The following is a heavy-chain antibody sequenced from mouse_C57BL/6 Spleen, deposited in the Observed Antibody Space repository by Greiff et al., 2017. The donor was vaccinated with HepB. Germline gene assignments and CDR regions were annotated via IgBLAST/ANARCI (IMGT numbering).Heavy chain of an antibody. Sequence: EVNLVESGEGLVKPGGSLKLSCAASGFTFSSYAMSWVRQTPEKRLEWVAYISSGGDYIYYADTVKGRFTISRDNARNTLYLQMSSLKSEDTAMYYCTRGIYYDYESYAMDYWGQGTSVTVSS. V-gene: IGHV5-9-1*02. D-gene: IGHD2-4*01. J-gene: IGHJ4*01. CDR1: GFTFSSYA. CDR2: ISSGGDYI. CDR3: TRGIYYDYESYAMDY.